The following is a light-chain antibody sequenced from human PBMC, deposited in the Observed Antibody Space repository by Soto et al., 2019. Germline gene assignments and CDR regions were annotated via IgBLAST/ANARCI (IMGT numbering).Light chain of an antibody. CDR1: QSVSSY. Sequence: EIVLTQSPATLSLSPGERATLSCRASQSVSSYLAWYQQKPDQAPRLLIYDASNRATGIPARFSGSGSGTDFTLTISSLEPEDFAVYYCQLRSMWPPWTLGQGTKVEIK. J-gene: IGKJ1*01. CDR2: DAS. CDR3: QLRSMWPPWT. V-gene: IGKV3-11*01.